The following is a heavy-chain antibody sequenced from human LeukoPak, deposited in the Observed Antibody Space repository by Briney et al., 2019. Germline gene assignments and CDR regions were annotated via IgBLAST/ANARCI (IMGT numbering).Heavy chain of an antibody. Sequence: PGGSLGLSCEASGFTFSSYAMSWVRQAPGKGLEWVSAISGSGGSTYYADSVKGRFTISRDNSKNTLYLQMNSLRAEDTAVYYCAKAKGYYGSGSYIDYWGQGTLVTVSS. CDR2: ISGSGGST. V-gene: IGHV3-23*01. CDR3: AKAKGYYGSGSYIDY. CDR1: GFTFSSYA. J-gene: IGHJ4*02. D-gene: IGHD3-10*01.